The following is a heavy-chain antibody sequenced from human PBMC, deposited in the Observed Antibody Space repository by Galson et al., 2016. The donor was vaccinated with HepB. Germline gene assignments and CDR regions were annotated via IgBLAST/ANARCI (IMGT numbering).Heavy chain of an antibody. V-gene: IGHV4-39*07. Sequence: TLSLTCTVSGDSMSSSSHYWGWIRQPPGKGLEWIGNVYHTGSTYYNSSLKSRVTISIDTSQNHFSLQLTSVTVADTAVYFCARGFFIDYWGQGTLVTVSS. CDR1: GDSMSSSSHY. D-gene: IGHD3-10*01. CDR3: ARGFFIDY. J-gene: IGHJ4*02. CDR2: VYHTGST.